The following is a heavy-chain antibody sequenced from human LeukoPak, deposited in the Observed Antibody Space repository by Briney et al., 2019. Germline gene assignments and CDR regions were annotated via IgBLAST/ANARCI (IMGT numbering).Heavy chain of an antibody. V-gene: IGHV1-69*04. CDR3: ARDYHQFDYDSSGHHNTRVRY. CDR2: IIPILGIA. J-gene: IGHJ4*02. Sequence: SVKVSCKASGGTFSSYAISWVRQAPGQGLEWMGRIIPILGIANYAQKFQGRVTITADKSTSTAYMELSSLRSEDTAVYYCARDYHQFDYDSSGHHNTRVRYWGQGTLVTVSS. D-gene: IGHD3-22*01. CDR1: GGTFSSYA.